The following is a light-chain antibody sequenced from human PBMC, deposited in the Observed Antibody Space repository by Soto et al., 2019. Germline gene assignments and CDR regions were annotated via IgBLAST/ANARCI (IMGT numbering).Light chain of an antibody. J-gene: IGKJ1*01. CDR3: QQYDTSPRT. CDR2: GAS. V-gene: IGKV3-20*01. Sequence: EVVLTQSPDTLSLSPGETATLSCRASQSLRATYVAWYQQRPGQAPRLLIYGASFRATGIPARFGGRGSGTDFTLSISRLETEDFAVYYGQQYDTSPRTFGQGTKVEIK. CDR1: QSLRATY.